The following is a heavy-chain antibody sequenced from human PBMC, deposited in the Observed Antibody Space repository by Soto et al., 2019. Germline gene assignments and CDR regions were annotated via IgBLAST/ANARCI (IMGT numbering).Heavy chain of an antibody. V-gene: IGHV1-69*06. Sequence: SVKVSCKASGGTFSSYAISWVRQAPGQGLEWMGGIIPIFGTANYAQKFQGRVTITADKSTSTAYMELSSLRPEDTAVYYCAREGCGGDCYHYYYGMDVWGQGTTVTVSS. CDR3: AREGCGGDCYHYYYGMDV. CDR1: GGTFSSYA. CDR2: IIPIFGTA. J-gene: IGHJ6*02. D-gene: IGHD2-21*02.